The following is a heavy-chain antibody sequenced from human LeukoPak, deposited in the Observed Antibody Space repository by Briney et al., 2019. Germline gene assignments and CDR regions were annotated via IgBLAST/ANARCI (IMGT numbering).Heavy chain of an antibody. J-gene: IGHJ5*02. CDR1: GFTFSNYW. V-gene: IGHV3-30*02. Sequence: PGGSLRLSCAASGFTFSNYWMSWVRQAPGKGLEWVAFIRYDGSNKYYADSVKGRFTISRDNSKNTLYLQMNSLRAEDTAVYYCAAPIGPVYYDFWSGSLPFDPWGQGTLVTVSS. CDR2: IRYDGSNK. D-gene: IGHD3-3*01. CDR3: AAPIGPVYYDFWSGSLPFDP.